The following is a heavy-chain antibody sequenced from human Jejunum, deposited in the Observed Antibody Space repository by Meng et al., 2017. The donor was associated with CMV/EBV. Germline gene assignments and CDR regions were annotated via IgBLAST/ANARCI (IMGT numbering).Heavy chain of an antibody. Sequence: SCKASCYPVTTYDINWVRQAPGQGLEWMGWMSPNSDNAGYSQKFQGKVTFTRNTSISTAYMELSSLRYEDTAVYYCARLSSYSFGYGYWGQGTLVTVSS. CDR3: ARLSSYSFGYGY. CDR1: CYPVTTYD. J-gene: IGHJ4*02. V-gene: IGHV1-8*03. D-gene: IGHD5-18*01. CDR2: MSPNSDNA.